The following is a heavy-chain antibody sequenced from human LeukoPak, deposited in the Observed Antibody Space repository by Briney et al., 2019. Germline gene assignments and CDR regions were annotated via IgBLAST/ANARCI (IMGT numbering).Heavy chain of an antibody. V-gene: IGHV1-18*01. CDR3: ARYSIGYYYYYYYMDV. J-gene: IGHJ6*03. Sequence: ASVKVSCKASGYTFTSYGISWVRQAPGQGLEWMGWISAYNGNTNYAQKLQGRVTMTTDTSTSTAYMELRSLRSDDTAVYYCARYSIGYYYYYYYMDVWGKGTTVTVSS. D-gene: IGHD5-18*01. CDR2: ISAYNGNT. CDR1: GYTFTSYG.